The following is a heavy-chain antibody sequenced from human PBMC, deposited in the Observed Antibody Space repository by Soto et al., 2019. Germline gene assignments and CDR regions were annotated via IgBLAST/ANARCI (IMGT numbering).Heavy chain of an antibody. CDR1: GGSITSGDYY. CDR3: ARVGDPYDI. Sequence: TLSLTCSVSGGSITSGDYYWSWIRQPPGKGLEWIGYIYYSGSTFYNPSLKSRISMSVDTSKNQFSLKVSSVTAADTAVYYCARVGDPYDIWGQGTTVTVSS. CDR2: IYYSGST. J-gene: IGHJ6*02. D-gene: IGHD3-10*01. V-gene: IGHV4-30-4*01.